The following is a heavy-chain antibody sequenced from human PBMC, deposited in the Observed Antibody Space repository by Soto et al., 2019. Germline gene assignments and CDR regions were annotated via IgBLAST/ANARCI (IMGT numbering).Heavy chain of an antibody. Sequence: PGGSLRLSCAASGFTFSSYGMHWVRQAPGKGLEWVAVISYDGSNKYYADSVKGRFTISRDNSKNTLYLQMNSLRAEDTAVYYCAKDQAMVTAGMDVWGQGTTVTVS. D-gene: IGHD5-18*01. CDR1: GFTFSSYG. V-gene: IGHV3-30*18. CDR3: AKDQAMVTAGMDV. J-gene: IGHJ6*02. CDR2: ISYDGSNK.